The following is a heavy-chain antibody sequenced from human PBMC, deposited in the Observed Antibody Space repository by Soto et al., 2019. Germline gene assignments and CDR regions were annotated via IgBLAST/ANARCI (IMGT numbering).Heavy chain of an antibody. CDR1: GGSFSGHY. V-gene: IGHV4-34*01. J-gene: IGHJ5*02. CDR3: ARWGDDYGDNPNWFDP. CDR2: INHSGRT. D-gene: IGHD4-17*01. Sequence: XGTLCLTCAVYGGSFSGHYWNWIRQPEGKGPEWIGEINHSGRTNYNPSLKSRVTISLDTSKKEFSLKMTSVTAADTAVYYCARWGDDYGDNPNWFDPWGQGTPVTVSS.